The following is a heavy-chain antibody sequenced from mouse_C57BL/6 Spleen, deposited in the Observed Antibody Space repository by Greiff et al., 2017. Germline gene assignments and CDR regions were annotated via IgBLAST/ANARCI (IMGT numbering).Heavy chain of an antibody. CDR3: ARRSTMVPLDY. CDR1: GYAFSSYW. Sequence: VKLMESGAELVKPGASVKISCKASGYAFSSYWMNWVKQRPGKGLEWIGQIYPGDGDTNYNGKFKGKATLTADKSSSTAYMQLSSLTSEDSAVYFCARRSTMVPLDYWGQGTTLTVSS. D-gene: IGHD2-1*01. CDR2: IYPGDGDT. J-gene: IGHJ2*01. V-gene: IGHV1-80*01.